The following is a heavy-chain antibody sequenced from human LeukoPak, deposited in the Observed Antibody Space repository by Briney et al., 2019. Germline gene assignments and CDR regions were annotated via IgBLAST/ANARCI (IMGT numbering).Heavy chain of an antibody. V-gene: IGHV4-4*02. CDR1: GGSISSSNW. Sequence: SETLSLTCAVSGGSISSSNWWSWVRQPPGEGLEWIGYIYYSGSTNYNPSLKSRVTISVDTSKNQFSLKLSSVTAADTAVYYCARVWIPYYYYGMDVWGQGTTVTVSS. D-gene: IGHD1-1*01. J-gene: IGHJ6*02. CDR2: IYYSGST. CDR3: ARVWIPYYYYGMDV.